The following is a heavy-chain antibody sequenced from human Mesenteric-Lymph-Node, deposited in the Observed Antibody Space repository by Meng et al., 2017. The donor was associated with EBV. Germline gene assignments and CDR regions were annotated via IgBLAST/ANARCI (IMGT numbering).Heavy chain of an antibody. CDR2: ITSTGSGT. V-gene: IGHV3-11*01. Sequence: QVEGVQSGGGLVKPGGSLRLSCAASGFTFSDYYMTWMRQAPGKGLEWISHITSTGSGTYYGDSVKGRFTVSRDNAKKSLYLQMNSLRDEDTAVYYCARGSSGYIAWFDPWGQGTLVTVSS. J-gene: IGHJ5*02. CDR3: ARGSSGYIAWFDP. CDR1: GFTFSDYY. D-gene: IGHD5-24*01.